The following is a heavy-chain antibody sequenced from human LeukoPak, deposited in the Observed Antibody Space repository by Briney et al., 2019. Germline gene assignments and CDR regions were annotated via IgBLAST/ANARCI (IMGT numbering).Heavy chain of an antibody. CDR1: GGSFSGYY. V-gene: IGHV4-34*01. CDR3: AGLSNNDAFDI. CDR2: INHSGST. J-gene: IGHJ3*02. D-gene: IGHD2/OR15-2a*01. Sequence: SETLSLTCAVYGGSFSGYYWSWIRQPPGKGLEWIGEINHSGSTNYNPSLKSRVTISVDTSKNQFSLKLSSVTAADTAVYYCAGLSNNDAFDIWGQGTMVTVSS.